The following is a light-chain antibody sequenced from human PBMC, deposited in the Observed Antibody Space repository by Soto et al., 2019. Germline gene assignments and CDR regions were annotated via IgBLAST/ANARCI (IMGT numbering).Light chain of an antibody. CDR2: KAS. Sequence: DIQMTQSPSTLSASVGDRVTITCRASQSITSCLAWYQQKPGKAPKLLIYKASSLESGVPSRFGGGGSGTXXXXXXXSLQPDDFATYYCQQYYSYSLTFGGGTKLEIK. V-gene: IGKV1-5*03. CDR3: QQYYSYSLT. CDR1: QSITSC. J-gene: IGKJ4*01.